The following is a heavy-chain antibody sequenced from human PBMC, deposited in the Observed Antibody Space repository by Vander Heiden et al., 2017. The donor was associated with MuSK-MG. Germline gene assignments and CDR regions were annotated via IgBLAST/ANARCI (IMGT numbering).Heavy chain of an antibody. CDR3: ARQEGPKKWRNPSGNAFDI. D-gene: IGHD5-12*01. Sequence: QVQLQESGPGLVKPSETLSLTCAVSGYSISSGYYWGWIRQPPGKGLEWIGSIYHSGSTYYNPSLKRRVTISVDTSKNQFSLKLSSVTAADTAVYYCARQEGPKKWRNPSGNAFDIWGQGTMVTVSS. J-gene: IGHJ3*02. CDR2: IYHSGST. V-gene: IGHV4-38-2*01. CDR1: GYSISSGYY.